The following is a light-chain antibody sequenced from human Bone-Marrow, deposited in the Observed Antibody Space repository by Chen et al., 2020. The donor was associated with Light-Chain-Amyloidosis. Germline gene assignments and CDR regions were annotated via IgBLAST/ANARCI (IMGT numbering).Light chain of an antibody. Sequence: NFLLTQPHSVSDPPGKTVIISSTLSSCSSATNYVQWYQQRPGSSPTTVIYEDDQRPSGVPDRFSGSIDRSSNSASLTISGLKTEDEADYYCQSYQGSSQGVFGGGTKLTVL. J-gene: IGLJ3*02. V-gene: IGLV6-57*01. CDR3: QSYQGSSQGV. CDR2: EDD. CDR1: SCSSATNY.